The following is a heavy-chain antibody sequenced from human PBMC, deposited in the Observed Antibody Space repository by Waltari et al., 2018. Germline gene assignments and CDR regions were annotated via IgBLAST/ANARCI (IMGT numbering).Heavy chain of an antibody. CDR1: GGSINDFY. V-gene: IGHV4-4*07. CDR3: ASSKTQYNYGFPFDY. J-gene: IGHJ4*02. D-gene: IGHD5-18*01. CDR2: VYMSGQT. Sequence: QVQLQESGPGLVKPSETLSLTCTVSGGSINDFYWSWIRQPAGKGLEWIGRVYMSGQTTLGPSLPSRVSRSVDTSKNQLSLKLTSLTAADTAVYYCASSKTQYNYGFPFDYWGQGTLVTVSS.